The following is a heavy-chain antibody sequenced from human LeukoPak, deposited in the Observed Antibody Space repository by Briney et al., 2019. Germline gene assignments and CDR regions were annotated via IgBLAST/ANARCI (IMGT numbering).Heavy chain of an antibody. J-gene: IGHJ4*02. V-gene: IGHV3-30*03. Sequence: PGRSLRLSCAASGFTFSSYGMHWVRQAPGKGLEWVAVISYDGSNKYYADSVKGRFTISRDNSKNTLYLQMNSLRAEDTAVYYCARDLSGPSLYWGQGTLVTVSS. CDR3: ARDLSGPSLY. CDR1: GFTFSSYG. D-gene: IGHD2-15*01. CDR2: ISYDGSNK.